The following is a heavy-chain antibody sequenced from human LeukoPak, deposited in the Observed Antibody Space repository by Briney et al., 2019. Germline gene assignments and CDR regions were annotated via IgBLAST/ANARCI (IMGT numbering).Heavy chain of an antibody. Sequence: GSLRLSCAASGFTFSSYWMSWVRQAPGKGLEWVANIKQDGSEKYYVGSVKGRFTISRDNAKNSLYLQMSGLRAEDTAVYYCARDGYSSSWYRFAFDIWGQGTMVTVSS. D-gene: IGHD6-13*01. CDR3: ARDGYSSSWYRFAFDI. CDR1: GFTFSSYW. V-gene: IGHV3-7*01. CDR2: IKQDGSEK. J-gene: IGHJ3*02.